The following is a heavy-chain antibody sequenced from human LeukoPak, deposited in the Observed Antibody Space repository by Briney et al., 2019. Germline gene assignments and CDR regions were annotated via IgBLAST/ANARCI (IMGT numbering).Heavy chain of an antibody. J-gene: IGHJ4*02. CDR1: GFTFSNYA. V-gene: IGHV3-30*04. CDR2: ISYDGSVE. Sequence: GGSLRLSCAASGFTFSNYAMHWVRQAPGKGLEWVALISYDGSVEKNAASVKGRFTISRDNSKNTLYLQMNSLRTEDTAVYYCARALGSSWDSSLDSWGQGTLVRVSS. CDR3: ARALGSSWDSSLDS. D-gene: IGHD6-13*01.